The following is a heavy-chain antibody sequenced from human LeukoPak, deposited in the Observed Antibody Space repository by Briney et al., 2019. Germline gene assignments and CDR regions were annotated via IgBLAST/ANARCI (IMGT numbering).Heavy chain of an antibody. D-gene: IGHD1-7*01. CDR3: ATGITGTTLDY. J-gene: IGHJ4*02. Sequence: AAGKVSCKVSGYTPTELSMHWGRQAPGKGVEGRGGFDPEDGETIYAQKFQGRVTMTEDTSTDTAYMELSSLRSEDTAVYYCATGITGTTLDYWGQGTLVTVSS. V-gene: IGHV1-24*01. CDR1: GYTPTELS. CDR2: FDPEDGET.